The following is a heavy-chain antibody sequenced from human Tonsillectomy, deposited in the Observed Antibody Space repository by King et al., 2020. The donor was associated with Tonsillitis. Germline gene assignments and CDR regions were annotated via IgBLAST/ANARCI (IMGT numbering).Heavy chain of an antibody. Sequence: QLQESGPGLVKPSQTLSLTCTVSGVSISRGAYHWSWIRQPPGKGLEWIGNMYFTGSSDYSPSLKSRLTISLDMSKNQFSLKLDSVTAADTAVYYCARGGGRLDYWGQGTLVTVSS. CDR3: ARGGGRLDY. CDR2: MYFTGSS. D-gene: IGHD2-21*02. J-gene: IGHJ4*02. CDR1: GVSISRGAYH. V-gene: IGHV4-31*03.